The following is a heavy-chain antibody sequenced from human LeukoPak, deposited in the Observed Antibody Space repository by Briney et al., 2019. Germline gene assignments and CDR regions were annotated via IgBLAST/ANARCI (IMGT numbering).Heavy chain of an antibody. CDR3: GRGRGGNYGGNSGHFDL. CDR2: IWYDGREE. J-gene: IGHJ4*02. V-gene: IGHV3-33*01. D-gene: IGHD4-23*01. Sequence: GGSLRLSGAGSGFTFSSYGREWVGQAQGKGREGGAVIWYDGREEEYEDSVRGRFTISRDNSKNPLYLQMNSLRAEDTAVYYCGRGRGGNYGGNSGHFDLWGQGTLVTVSS. CDR1: GFTFSSYG.